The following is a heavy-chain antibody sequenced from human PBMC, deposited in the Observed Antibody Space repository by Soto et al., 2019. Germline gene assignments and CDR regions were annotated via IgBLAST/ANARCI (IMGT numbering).Heavy chain of an antibody. J-gene: IGHJ6*02. Sequence: EVQLVESGGGLVKPGGSLRLSCAASGFTFSNAWMNWVRQAPGKGLEWVGRIKSKTDGGTTDYAAPVKGRFTISRDDSKNTLYLQMNSLKTEDTAVYYCTTDFSPPDIVVVPAAIPPWFYYYYGMDVWGQGTTVTVSS. V-gene: IGHV3-15*07. CDR2: IKSKTDGGTT. D-gene: IGHD2-2*01. CDR1: GFTFSNAW. CDR3: TTDFSPPDIVVVPAAIPPWFYYYYGMDV.